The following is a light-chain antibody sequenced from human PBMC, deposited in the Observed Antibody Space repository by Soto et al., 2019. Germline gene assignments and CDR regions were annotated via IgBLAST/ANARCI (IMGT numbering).Light chain of an antibody. CDR2: DAY. V-gene: IGKV3-11*01. CDR3: QQRHMWPIT. CDR1: QSFRGL. Sequence: EVVLTQSQITMSLSPGKTATLSCRASQSFRGLLAWYQQKPGQAPRLLIYDAYNRATGIPPRFSGSGSGTDFTLTISSLEPEDSAVYYCQQRHMWPITFGQGTRLEIK. J-gene: IGKJ5*01.